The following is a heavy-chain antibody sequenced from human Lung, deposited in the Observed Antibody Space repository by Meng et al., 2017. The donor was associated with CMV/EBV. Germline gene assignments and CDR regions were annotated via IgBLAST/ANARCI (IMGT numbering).Heavy chain of an antibody. CDR3: VRDGGLNWNPTLDS. CDR1: GFSFSNHW. J-gene: IGHJ4*02. Sequence: GGSLRLSCAASGFSFSNHWMHWVRQAPGKGLVWVSRIYSDGVIVHYADFVKGRFTISRDNAKNTLYLQMNSLRVEDTAVYYCVRDGGLNWNPTLDSWGQGNXVTVDS. CDR2: IYSDGVIV. V-gene: IGHV3-74*01. D-gene: IGHD1-1*01.